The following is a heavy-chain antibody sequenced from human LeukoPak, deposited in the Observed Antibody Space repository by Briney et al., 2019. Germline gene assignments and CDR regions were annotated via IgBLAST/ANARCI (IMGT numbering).Heavy chain of an antibody. CDR1: GGSISSYY. Sequence: SETLSLTCTVSGGSISSYYWSWIRQPPGKGLEWIGYIYYSGSTNYNPSLKSRVTISVDTSKNQFSLKLSSVTAADTAVYYCAREPNYYYIFGSRFDPWGRGTLVTVSS. CDR3: AREPNYYYIFGSRFDP. J-gene: IGHJ2*01. D-gene: IGHD3-9*01. CDR2: IYYSGST. V-gene: IGHV4-59*01.